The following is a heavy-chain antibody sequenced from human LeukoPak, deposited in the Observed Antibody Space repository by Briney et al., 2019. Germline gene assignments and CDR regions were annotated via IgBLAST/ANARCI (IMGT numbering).Heavy chain of an antibody. J-gene: IGHJ4*02. CDR1: GYTFTSYY. CDR3: ARCSTSCYTRYYFDY. D-gene: IGHD2-2*02. Sequence: ASVKVSCKASGYTFTSYYMHWVRQAPGQGLEWMGIINPSGGSTSYAQKFQGRVTMTRDTSTSTVYMELSSLRSEDTAVYYCARCSTSCYTRYYFDYWGQGTLVTVSS. CDR2: INPSGGST. V-gene: IGHV1-46*01.